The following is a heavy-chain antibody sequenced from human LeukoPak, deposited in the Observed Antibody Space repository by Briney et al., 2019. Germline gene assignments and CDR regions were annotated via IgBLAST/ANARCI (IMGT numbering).Heavy chain of an antibody. CDR1: GFTFSSYA. J-gene: IGHJ4*02. CDR2: ISGSGGST. V-gene: IGHV3-23*01. CDR3: AKDQGTGYYYSYYFDY. Sequence: GGSLRLSCAASGFTFSSYAMSWVRQAPGKGLEWVSAISGSGGSTYYADSVKGRFTISRDNSKNTLYLQMSSLRAEDTAVYYCAKDQGTGYYYSYYFDYWGQGTLVTVSS. D-gene: IGHD3-22*01.